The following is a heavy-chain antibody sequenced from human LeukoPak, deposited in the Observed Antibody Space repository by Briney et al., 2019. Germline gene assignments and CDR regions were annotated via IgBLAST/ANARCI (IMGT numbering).Heavy chain of an antibody. Sequence: PGRSLRLSCAASGFTFSSYGMHWVRQAPGKGLEWVAVISYDGSNKYYADSVKGRSTISRDNSKNTLYLQMNSLRAEDTAVYYCARDNPTRRITIFGVATGDWFDPWGQGTLVTVSS. CDR3: ARDNPTRRITIFGVATGDWFDP. CDR1: GFTFSSYG. D-gene: IGHD3-3*01. V-gene: IGHV3-30*03. CDR2: ISYDGSNK. J-gene: IGHJ5*02.